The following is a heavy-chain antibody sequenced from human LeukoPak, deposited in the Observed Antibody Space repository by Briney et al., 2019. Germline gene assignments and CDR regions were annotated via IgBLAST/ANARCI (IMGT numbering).Heavy chain of an antibody. J-gene: IGHJ4*02. V-gene: IGHV3-7*03. CDR2: IKEDGSER. CDR1: AFIFSGHW. Sequence: PGGSLRLSCEGSAFIFSGHWMNWVRQTPGKGLEWVASIKEDGSERQYVDSVKGRFSISRDNTKGSLFLQLNSLRAEDTAVYYCAKDTDTVVRYSDYWGQGTLVTVSS. CDR3: AKDTDTVVRYSDY. D-gene: IGHD4-23*01.